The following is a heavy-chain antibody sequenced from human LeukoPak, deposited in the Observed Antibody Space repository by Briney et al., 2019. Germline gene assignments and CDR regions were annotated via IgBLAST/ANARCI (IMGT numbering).Heavy chain of an antibody. CDR2: ISSSGSTI. CDR3: AREVVRGVIIFDY. D-gene: IGHD3-10*01. CDR1: GFTFSDYY. J-gene: IGHJ4*02. Sequence: GGSLRLSCAASGFTFSDYYMSWIRQAPGKGLEWVSYISSSGSTIYYADSVKGRFTISRDNAKNSLYLQTNSLRAEDTAVYYCAREVVRGVIIFDYWGQGTLVTVSS. V-gene: IGHV3-11*04.